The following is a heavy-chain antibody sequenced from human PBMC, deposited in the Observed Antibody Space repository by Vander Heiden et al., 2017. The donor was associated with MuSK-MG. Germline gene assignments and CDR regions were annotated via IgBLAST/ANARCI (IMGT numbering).Heavy chain of an antibody. J-gene: IGHJ4*02. CDR2: IYWDDEK. CDR3: VHRPHSPFIDY. V-gene: IGHV2-5*02. CDR1: GFSLITRCEG. Sequence: QLTLKESGPTLVTPTQPLSLTCTFSGFSLITRCEGVGWYRSPPGKALEWLALIYWDDEKRYSPSLKSRLTITKDTSKNQVVLTMTNMDPVDTATYYCVHRPHSPFIDYWGQGTLVTVSS.